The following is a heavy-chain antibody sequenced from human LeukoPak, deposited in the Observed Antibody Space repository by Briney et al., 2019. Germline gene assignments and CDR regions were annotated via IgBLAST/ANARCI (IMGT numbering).Heavy chain of an antibody. V-gene: IGHV4-4*08. CDR3: ARFKHTPYYDILTGSYYFDY. CDR2: IYDSGST. CDR1: GGSISIYY. Sequence: SETLSLTCTVSGGSISIYYWSWIRQPPGKGLEWIGYIYDSGSTYYNPSLKSRVTISVDTSKNQFSQKLSSVTAADTAVYYCARFKHTPYYDILTGSYYFDYWGQGTLVTVSS. J-gene: IGHJ4*02. D-gene: IGHD3-9*01.